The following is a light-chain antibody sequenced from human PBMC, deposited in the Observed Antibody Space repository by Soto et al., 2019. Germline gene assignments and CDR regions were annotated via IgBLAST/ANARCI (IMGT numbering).Light chain of an antibody. Sequence: EIVLTQSPVTLSLSPGERATLSGTASQSVTSTYLAWYQQKPGQSPRLIIYGGSTRASDFPDRFSGGGSGTDFTLIISRVEPDHSAVYYCHCHQFDSSRVYSFGQGTKLEI. J-gene: IGKJ2*03. CDR3: HCHQFDSSRVYS. CDR1: QSVTSTY. CDR2: GGS. V-gene: IGKV3-20*01.